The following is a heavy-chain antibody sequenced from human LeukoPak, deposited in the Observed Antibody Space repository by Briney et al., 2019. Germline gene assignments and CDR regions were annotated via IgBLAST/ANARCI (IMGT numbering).Heavy chain of an antibody. CDR2: INHSGST. CDR1: GGSFSGYY. J-gene: IGHJ4*02. Sequence: SETLSLTCAVYGGSFSGYYWSWIRQPPGKGLEWIGEINHSGSTNYNPSLKSRVTISVDTSKNQFSLKLSSVTAADTAVYYCARDHGSTEAVDYWGQGTLVTVSS. D-gene: IGHD3-10*01. CDR3: ARDHGSTEAVDY. V-gene: IGHV4-34*01.